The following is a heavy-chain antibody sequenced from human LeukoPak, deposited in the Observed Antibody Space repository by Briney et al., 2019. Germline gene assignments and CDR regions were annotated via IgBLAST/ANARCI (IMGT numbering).Heavy chain of an antibody. CDR3: ARGSTGHWYFDL. CDR2: INHSGST. Sequence: SETLSLTCTVSGGSISSSSYYWGWIRQPPGKGLEWIGEINHSGSTNYNPSLKSRVTISVDTSKNQFSLKLSSVTAADTAVYYCARGSTGHWYFDLWGRGTLVTVSS. J-gene: IGHJ2*01. V-gene: IGHV4-39*07. CDR1: GGSISSSSYY. D-gene: IGHD1-1*01.